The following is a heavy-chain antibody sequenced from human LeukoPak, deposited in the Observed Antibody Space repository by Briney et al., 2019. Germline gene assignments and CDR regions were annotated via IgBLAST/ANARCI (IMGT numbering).Heavy chain of an antibody. CDR1: GXPISSYY. CDR3: ASLVDTAMSY. V-gene: IGHV4-59*08. CDR2: IYYSGST. J-gene: IGHJ4*02. D-gene: IGHD5-18*01. Sequence: SETLSLTCTVSGXPISSYYGSWIPQPPGKGLECIGYIYYSGSTNYTPSLKRRVTISVDTSKNQFSLKLSSVTAADTAVYYWASLVDTAMSYWGQGTLVTVSS.